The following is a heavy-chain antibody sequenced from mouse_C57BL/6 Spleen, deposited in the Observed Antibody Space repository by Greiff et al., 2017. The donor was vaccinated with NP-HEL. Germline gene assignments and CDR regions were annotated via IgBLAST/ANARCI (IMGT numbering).Heavy chain of an antibody. CDR2: ISSGGSYT. V-gene: IGHV5-6*01. Sequence: EVQLVESGGDLVKPGGSLKLSCAASGFTFSSYGMSWVRQTPDKRLEGVATISSGGSYTYYPDSGKGRFTISRDNAKNTLYLQLSSLKSEDTAMYYCARQGTTAHYFDYWGQGTTLTVSS. J-gene: IGHJ2*01. CDR1: GFTFSSYG. D-gene: IGHD1-2*01. CDR3: ARQGTTAHYFDY.